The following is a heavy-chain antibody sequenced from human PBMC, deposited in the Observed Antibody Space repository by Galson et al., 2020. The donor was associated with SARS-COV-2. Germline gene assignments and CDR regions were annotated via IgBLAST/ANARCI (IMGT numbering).Heavy chain of an antibody. CDR1: GYTFTSYY. D-gene: IGHD1-26*01. V-gene: IGHV1-46*03. CDR3: ARDKWELPGYYYYGMDV. Sequence: ASVKVSCKASGYTFTSYYMHWVRQAPGQGLEWMGIINPSGGSTSYAHKFQGRVTMTRDTSTSTVYMELSSLRSEDTAVYYCARDKWELPGYYYYGMDVWGQGTTVTVSS. J-gene: IGHJ6*02. CDR2: INPSGGST.